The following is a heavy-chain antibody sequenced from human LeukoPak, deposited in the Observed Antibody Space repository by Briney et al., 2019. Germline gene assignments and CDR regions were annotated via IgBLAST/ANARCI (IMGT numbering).Heavy chain of an antibody. CDR1: GGTFSSYA. Sequence: ASVKVSCKASGGTFSSYAISWVRQAPGQGLEWMGGIIPIFGTANYAQKFQGRVTITADESTSTAYMELSSLRSEDTAVYYCARESDMLGNFFDYWGQGTLVTVSS. D-gene: IGHD7-27*01. CDR2: IIPIFGTA. CDR3: ARESDMLGNFFDY. J-gene: IGHJ4*02. V-gene: IGHV1-69*01.